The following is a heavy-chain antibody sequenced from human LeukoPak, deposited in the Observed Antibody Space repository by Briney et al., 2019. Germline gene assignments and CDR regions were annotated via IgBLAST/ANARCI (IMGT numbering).Heavy chain of an antibody. V-gene: IGHV3-48*01. J-gene: IGHJ4*02. Sequence: PGGSLRLSCAVSGFTFSSYSMNWVRQAPGKGLEWISFIDSSTSTIYYADSVKGRFTISRDNAKNSLYLQMSSLRAEDTAVYYCATRSQQWLVYYFDYWGQGTLVTVSS. D-gene: IGHD6-19*01. CDR2: IDSSTSTI. CDR3: ATRSQQWLVYYFDY. CDR1: GFTFSSYS.